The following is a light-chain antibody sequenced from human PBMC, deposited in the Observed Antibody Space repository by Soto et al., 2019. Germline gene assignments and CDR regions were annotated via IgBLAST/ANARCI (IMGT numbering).Light chain of an antibody. CDR3: MQSIQLPRT. CDR1: QSLLHNDGETD. CDR2: GVS. Sequence: DVVMTQTPLSLSVTPGQPASISCKSTQSLLHNDGETDWYWSLQRSGQPPQLLIYGVSNRFSGVADRFSGSGSGTDFTLKISRVEAEDVGVYYCMQSIQLPRTFGQGTKLEIK. V-gene: IGKV2D-29*01. J-gene: IGKJ2*02.